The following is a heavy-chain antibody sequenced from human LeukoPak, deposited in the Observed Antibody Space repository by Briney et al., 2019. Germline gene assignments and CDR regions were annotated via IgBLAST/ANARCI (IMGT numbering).Heavy chain of an antibody. J-gene: IGHJ3*02. Sequence: PGGSLGLSCTVSGFTFSSEAMGWVRQLPGGGLEWVSTISPAGGTTYYAESMKGRFTISRDNSKNTLHLQMNRLRAEDTAVFYCAAEIGITMVRGVMSAFDIWGQGTMVTVSS. D-gene: IGHD3-10*01. CDR2: ISPAGGTT. V-gene: IGHV3-23*01. CDR1: GFTFSSEA. CDR3: AAEIGITMVRGVMSAFDI.